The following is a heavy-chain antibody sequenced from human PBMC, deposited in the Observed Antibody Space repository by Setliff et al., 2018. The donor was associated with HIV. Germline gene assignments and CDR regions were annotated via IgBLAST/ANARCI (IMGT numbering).Heavy chain of an antibody. J-gene: IGHJ3*02. CDR3: AKHFLLWSNAFHI. V-gene: IGHV3-23*03. CDR1: GLTFSSFA. CDR2: IYTDDSNT. Sequence: GGSLRLSCAASGLTFSSFAMTWVRQAPGKGLEWVSIIYTDDSNTYYAESVKGRFTISRDNSKNTLYLQMNSLRAEDTAVYYCAKHFLLWSNAFHIWGQGTMGTVSS. D-gene: IGHD2-21*01.